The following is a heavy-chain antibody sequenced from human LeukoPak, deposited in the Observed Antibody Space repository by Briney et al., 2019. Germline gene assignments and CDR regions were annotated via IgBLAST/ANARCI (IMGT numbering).Heavy chain of an antibody. D-gene: IGHD6-19*01. Sequence: SQTLSLTCAISGDSVSSNSAAWNWIRQSPSRGLEWLGRTYYRSKWYNDYAVSVKSRITINPDTSKNQFSLQLNSVTPEDTAVYYCARDRSDSGWSDHDAFDIWGQGTMVTVSS. CDR3: ARDRSDSGWSDHDAFDI. CDR1: GDSVSSNSAA. V-gene: IGHV6-1*01. CDR2: TYYRSKWYN. J-gene: IGHJ3*02.